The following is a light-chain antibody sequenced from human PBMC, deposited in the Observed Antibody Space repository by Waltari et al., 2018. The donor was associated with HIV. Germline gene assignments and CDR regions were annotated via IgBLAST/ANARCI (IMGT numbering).Light chain of an antibody. Sequence: QSALTQPRSVSGSPGQTVTISCTGTSSDVGLYKYVSWHQQHPGKVPKRLIYDLNDRPSWVPDRFSGSKSGTSGSLTISGLQAEDEAFYYCCSDAGSYTLIFGGGTKLTVL. CDR2: DLN. V-gene: IGLV2-11*01. J-gene: IGLJ2*01. CDR3: CSDAGSYTLI. CDR1: SSDVGLYKY.